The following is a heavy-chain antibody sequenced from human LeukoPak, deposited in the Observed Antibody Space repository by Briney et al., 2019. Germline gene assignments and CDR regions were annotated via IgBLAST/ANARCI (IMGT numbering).Heavy chain of an antibody. CDR2: ISWNSGRL. J-gene: IGHJ4*02. D-gene: IGHD6-13*01. V-gene: IGHV3-9*01. CDR1: GFNFHDYA. Sequence: SGGSLRLSCAASGFNFHDYAMHWVRQTPGKGLEWVSSISWNSGRLGYADSVKGRFTISRDNAKNSLYLEMNSLRAEDTALYFCAEDIDSSSWYYFDYWGQGTLVTVSS. CDR3: AEDIDSSSWYYFDY.